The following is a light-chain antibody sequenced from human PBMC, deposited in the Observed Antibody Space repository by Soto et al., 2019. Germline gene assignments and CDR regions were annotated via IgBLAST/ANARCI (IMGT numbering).Light chain of an antibody. J-gene: IGLJ2*01. CDR2: STN. Sequence: QAVVTQEPSFSVSPGGTVTLTCALSSGSVSTSYYPSWYQQTPGQAPRTLIYSTNTRSSGVPDRFSGSILGNKAALTITGAQADDESDYYCVLYMGSGTVVFGGGTKVTVL. V-gene: IGLV8-61*01. CDR3: VLYMGSGTVV. CDR1: SGSVSTSYY.